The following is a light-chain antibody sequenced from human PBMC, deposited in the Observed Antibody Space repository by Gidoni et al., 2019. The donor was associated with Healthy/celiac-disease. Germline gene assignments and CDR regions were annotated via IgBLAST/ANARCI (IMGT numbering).Light chain of an antibody. J-gene: IGKJ2*01. CDR3: QQSYSTPQYT. CDR1: QSISSY. CDR2: AAS. Sequence: DIQMTQSSSSLSAAVGDRVTITCRASQSISSYLNWYQQKPGKAPKLLIYAASSLQSGVPARFSGSGSGTDVTLTISSLQPEDFATYYCQQSYSTPQYTFXXXTKLEIK. V-gene: IGKV1-39*01.